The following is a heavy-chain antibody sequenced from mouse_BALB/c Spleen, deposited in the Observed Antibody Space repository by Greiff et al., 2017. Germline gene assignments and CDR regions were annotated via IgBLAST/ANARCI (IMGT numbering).Heavy chain of an antibody. CDR1: GFTFSSFG. CDR3: ASGNLPFAY. Sequence: EVMLVESGGGLVQPGGSRKLSCAASGFTFSSFGMHWVRQAPEKGLEWVAYISSGSSTIYYADTVKGRFTISSDNPKNTLFLQMTSLRSEDTAMYYCASGNLPFAYWGQGTLVTVSA. J-gene: IGHJ3*01. CDR2: ISSGSSTI. V-gene: IGHV5-17*02. D-gene: IGHD2-1*01.